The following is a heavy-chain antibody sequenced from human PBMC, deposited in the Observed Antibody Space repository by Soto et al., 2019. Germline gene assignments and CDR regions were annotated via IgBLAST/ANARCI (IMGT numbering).Heavy chain of an antibody. CDR3: AKDGYTNGQPDY. CDR2: ISGSAGSR. V-gene: IGHV3-23*01. Sequence: EVQLLESGGGLVQPGGSLRLSCAASGFIFRNYAMSWVRQAPGKGLEWVSAISGSAGSRYYADSVKGRFTISRDNSKNTQLLQMSSLRAEDTAVYYCAKDGYTNGQPDYWGQGTLVTVSS. CDR1: GFIFRNYA. J-gene: IGHJ4*02. D-gene: IGHD5-18*01.